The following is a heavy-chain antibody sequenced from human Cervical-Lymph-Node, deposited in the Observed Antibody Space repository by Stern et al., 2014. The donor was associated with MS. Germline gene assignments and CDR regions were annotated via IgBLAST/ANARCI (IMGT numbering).Heavy chain of an antibody. J-gene: IGHJ6*02. Sequence: QVQLVQSGAEVKKPGSSVKVSCKASGGSFSSFGINWVRQAPGQGLEWMGGIIPLFPTTNYAQKFQGRVTISADESTRTAYMELSSLRFEDTAIYYCARETYYDTSSSYDPVYGMDVWGQGTTVTVSS. CDR1: GGSFSSFG. V-gene: IGHV1-69*01. CDR2: IIPLFPTT. D-gene: IGHD3-22*01. CDR3: ARETYYDTSSSYDPVYGMDV.